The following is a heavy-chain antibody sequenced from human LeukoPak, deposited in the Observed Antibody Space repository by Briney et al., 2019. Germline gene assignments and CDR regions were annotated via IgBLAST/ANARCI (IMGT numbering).Heavy chain of an antibody. Sequence: GRSLRLSCAASGFTFSSYAMHWVHQAPGKGLEWVAVISYDGSNKYYADSVKGRFTISRDNSKNTLYLQMNSLRAEDTAVYYCARVLFIAAAGTPYYFDYWGQGTLVTVSS. CDR2: ISYDGSNK. CDR1: GFTFSSYA. CDR3: ARVLFIAAAGTPYYFDY. D-gene: IGHD6-13*01. V-gene: IGHV3-30*14. J-gene: IGHJ4*02.